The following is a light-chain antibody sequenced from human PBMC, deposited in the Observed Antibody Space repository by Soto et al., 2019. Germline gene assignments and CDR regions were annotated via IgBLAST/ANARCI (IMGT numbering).Light chain of an antibody. CDR1: RSIRVS. J-gene: IGKJ2*01. Sequence: DIQMTQSPSTLSASVGDRVTITCRESRSIRVSFAWYQQRPGTAHNVMVFDASTLSTGVPSRFSGRVSGTEFTLTITRLQPDDFATYYGQHYNAYSPYTFGQVTKLDIK. CDR2: DAS. CDR3: QHYNAYSPYT. V-gene: IGKV1-5*01.